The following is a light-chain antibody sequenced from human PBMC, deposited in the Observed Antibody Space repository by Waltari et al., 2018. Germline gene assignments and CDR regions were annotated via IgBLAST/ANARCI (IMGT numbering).Light chain of an antibody. CDR1: RSDVGGYNY. J-gene: IGLJ2*01. V-gene: IGLV2-11*01. Sequence: QSALTQPRSVSGSPGQSVTISCTGPRSDVGGYNYVAWYQHPPGKAPALMVFDVNKRPSGVPDRFSGSKSGNTASLTISGLRTEDEADYYCSSYAGSYTLLFGGGTKLTVL. CDR3: SSYAGSYTLL. CDR2: DVN.